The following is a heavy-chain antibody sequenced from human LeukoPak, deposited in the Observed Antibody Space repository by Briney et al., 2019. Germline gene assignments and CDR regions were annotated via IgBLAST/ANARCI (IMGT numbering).Heavy chain of an antibody. Sequence: GASLKISCKGSGSTFTTYWIGWVRQMPGKGLEWMGIIYPGDSETRYSPSFQGQVTISVDKSISTAYLQWSRLQASDTAIYYCAKRSTVTRYAFDIWGQGTMVTVSS. CDR3: AKRSTVTRYAFDI. CDR1: GSTFTTYW. V-gene: IGHV5-51*01. CDR2: IYPGDSET. D-gene: IGHD4-23*01. J-gene: IGHJ3*02.